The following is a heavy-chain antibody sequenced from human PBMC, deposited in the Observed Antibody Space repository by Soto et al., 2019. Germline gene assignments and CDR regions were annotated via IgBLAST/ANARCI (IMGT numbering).Heavy chain of an antibody. V-gene: IGHV1-69*08. CDR3: AREDRDRETGLVPAAIDGMDV. Sequence: QVQLVQSGAEVKKPGSSVKVSCKASGGTFSRYSITWVRQAPGHGLEWIGRIIPIFGIASYAQKFQGRVTITADASTSTACMELSTLRSDDTAVYYSAREDRDRETGLVPAAIDGMDVWGQGTTVTVSS. CDR2: IIPIFGIA. CDR1: GGTFSRYS. J-gene: IGHJ6*02. D-gene: IGHD2-2*01.